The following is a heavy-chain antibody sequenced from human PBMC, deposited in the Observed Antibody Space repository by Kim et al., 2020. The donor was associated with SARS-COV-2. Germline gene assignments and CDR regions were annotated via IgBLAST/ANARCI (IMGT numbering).Heavy chain of an antibody. V-gene: IGHV3-30-3*01. J-gene: IGHJ4*02. Sequence: GGSLRLSCAASGFTFSSYAMHWVRQAPGKGLEWVAAISYDGSNKYYADSVKGRFTISRDNSKSTLYLQMNSLRAEDTAVYYCMRGRGDYLSLYYFDYWGQGTLVTVSS. CDR1: GFTFSSYA. CDR2: ISYDGSNK. D-gene: IGHD4-17*01. CDR3: MRGRGDYLSLYYFDY.